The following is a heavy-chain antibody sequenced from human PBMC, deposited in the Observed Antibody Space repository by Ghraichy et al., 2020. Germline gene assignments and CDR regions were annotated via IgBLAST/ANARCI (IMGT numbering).Heavy chain of an antibody. V-gene: IGHV3-23*01. J-gene: IGHJ4*02. CDR3: AKRHFDSSGHAFDS. Sequence: GGSLRLSCVASGFNFSNYAMTWVRQAPGKGLERVSTMTASGSYTYYEDSVKGRFIISRDNSKNTLFLQMRGLRAGDTAMYYCAKRHFDSSGHAFDSWGQGTLVTVSS. D-gene: IGHD3-22*01. CDR1: GFNFSNYA. CDR2: MTASGSYT.